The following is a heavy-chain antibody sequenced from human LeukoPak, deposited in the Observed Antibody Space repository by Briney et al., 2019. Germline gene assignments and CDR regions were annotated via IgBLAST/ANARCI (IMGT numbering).Heavy chain of an antibody. D-gene: IGHD6-19*01. CDR1: GFTFSSYW. J-gene: IGHJ4*02. CDR3: ARDPGLSYFDY. CDR2: IKQDGSEK. Sequence: GGPLRLSCAASGFTFSSYWMSWVRQAPGKGLEWVANIKQDGSEKYYVDSVKGRFTISRDNAKNSLYLQMNSLRAEDTAVYYCARDPGLSYFDYWGQGTLVTVSS. V-gene: IGHV3-7*01.